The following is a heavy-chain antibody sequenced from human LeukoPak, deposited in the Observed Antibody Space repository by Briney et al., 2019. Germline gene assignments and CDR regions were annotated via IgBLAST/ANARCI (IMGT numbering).Heavy chain of an antibody. CDR1: GYTLTELS. V-gene: IGHV1-24*01. Sequence: GASVKVSCKVSGYTLTELSMHWVRQAPGKGLEWMGGFDPEDGETIYAQKFQGRVTMTEDTSTDAAYMELSSLRSEDTAVYYCATVTRDPPGIAVAGPFDYWGQGTLVTVSS. CDR2: FDPEDGET. CDR3: ATVTRDPPGIAVAGPFDY. D-gene: IGHD6-19*01. J-gene: IGHJ4*02.